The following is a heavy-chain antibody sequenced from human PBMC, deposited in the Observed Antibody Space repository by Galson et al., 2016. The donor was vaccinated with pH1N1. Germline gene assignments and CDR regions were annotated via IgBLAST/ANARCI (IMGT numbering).Heavy chain of an antibody. Sequence: SETLSLTCTVSGGSISNTNYWGWIRQPPGKGLEWIGTIYYSGSTYYNPSLKSRVTISLDTAKNQFSLKLSSMTAADTAVYYCARHVGTIFGLVRPTYHDYWGQGTLVTVSS. D-gene: IGHD3-3*01. CDR3: ARHVGTIFGLVRPTYHDY. CDR2: IYYSGST. CDR1: GGSISNTNY. V-gene: IGHV4-39*01. J-gene: IGHJ4*01.